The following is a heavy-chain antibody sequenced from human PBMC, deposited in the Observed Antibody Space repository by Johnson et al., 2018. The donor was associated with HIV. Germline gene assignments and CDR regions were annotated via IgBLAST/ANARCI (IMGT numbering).Heavy chain of an antibody. CDR3: ASPGVVVVITRLGHDAFDI. CDR2: ISYDGSNK. Sequence: QVQLVESGGGLVQPGRSLRLSCAASGFTFSSYGMHWVRQAPGKGLEWVAVISYDGSNKYYADSVKGRFTISRDNSKNTLYPQMNSLRAEDTAVYYCASPGVVVVITRLGHDAFDIWGQGTMVTVSS. D-gene: IGHD3-22*01. J-gene: IGHJ3*02. CDR1: GFTFSSYG. V-gene: IGHV3-30*19.